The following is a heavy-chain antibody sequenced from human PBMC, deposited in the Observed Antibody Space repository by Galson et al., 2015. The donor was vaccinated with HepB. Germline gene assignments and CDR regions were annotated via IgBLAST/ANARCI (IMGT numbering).Heavy chain of an antibody. CDR2: IKSKTDGGTT. Sequence: SLRLSCAASGFTFSNAWMNWVRQAPGKGLEWVGRIKSKTDGGTTDYAAPVKGRFTISRDDSKNTLYLQMNSLKTEDTAVYYCTTDQQGYCSSTSCHRVYYYYGMDVWGQGTTATVSS. J-gene: IGHJ6*02. CDR1: GFTFSNAW. CDR3: TTDQQGYCSSTSCHRVYYYYGMDV. V-gene: IGHV3-15*07. D-gene: IGHD2-2*01.